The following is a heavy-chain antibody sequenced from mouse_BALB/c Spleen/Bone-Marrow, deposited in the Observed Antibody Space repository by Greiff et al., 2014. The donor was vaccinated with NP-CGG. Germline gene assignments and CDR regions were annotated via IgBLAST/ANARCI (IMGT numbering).Heavy chain of an antibody. D-gene: IGHD2-3*01. CDR1: GYALTSYD. CDR2: IYPGDGST. Sequence: QVQLQQFGPGLVKPGALVKISCKASGYALTSYDINWGKQRPGQGLEWIGWIYPGDGSTKYNEKFKGKATQTADRSSSTAYMQLSSLTSENSAVYFCARADDGCPYSFDSWGQGTTLTVSS. V-gene: IGHV1S56*01. J-gene: IGHJ2*01. CDR3: ARADDGCPYSFDS.